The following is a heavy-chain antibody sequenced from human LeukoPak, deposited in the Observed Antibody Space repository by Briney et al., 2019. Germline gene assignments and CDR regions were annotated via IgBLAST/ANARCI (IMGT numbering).Heavy chain of an antibody. J-gene: IGHJ4*02. D-gene: IGHD4-17*01. CDR1: GYTFTSSW. V-gene: IGHV5-51*01. Sequence: PGESLKISCKGSGYTFTSSWIGWVRQVPGKGLEWMGIIYPGDSDTRYSPSFQGQVTISADKSITTAYLQWRSLKASDTAMYYCVRQEVGSYGDYDVYWGQGTLVTVSS. CDR3: VRQEVGSYGDYDVY. CDR2: IYPGDSDT.